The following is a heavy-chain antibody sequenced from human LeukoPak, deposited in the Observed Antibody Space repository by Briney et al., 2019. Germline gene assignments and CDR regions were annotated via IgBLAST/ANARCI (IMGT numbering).Heavy chain of an antibody. Sequence: GGPLRLSRAASGFTFSSYSMNWVRQAPGKGLEWLSYISSSSSTIYYADSVKGRFTISRDNAKNSLYLQMNSLRDEDTAVYYCARDRLDTAMVAYYYYYGMDVWGQGTTVTVSS. D-gene: IGHD5-18*01. CDR3: ARDRLDTAMVAYYYYYGMDV. J-gene: IGHJ6*02. V-gene: IGHV3-48*02. CDR2: ISSSSSTI. CDR1: GFTFSSYS.